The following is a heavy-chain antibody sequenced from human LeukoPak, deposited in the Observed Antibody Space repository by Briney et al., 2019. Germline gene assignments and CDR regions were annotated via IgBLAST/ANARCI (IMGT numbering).Heavy chain of an antibody. V-gene: IGHV1-46*01. Sequence: ASVKVSCKASGYTFTSYYMHWVRQAPGQGLEWMGIINPGGGSTSYAQKFQGRVTMTRDTSTSTVYMELSSLRSEDTAVYYCARDHEYYYGSGSYYPGGCDYWGQGTLVTVS. CDR3: ARDHEYYYGSGSYYPGGCDY. J-gene: IGHJ4*02. CDR2: INPGGGST. D-gene: IGHD3-10*01. CDR1: GYTFTSYY.